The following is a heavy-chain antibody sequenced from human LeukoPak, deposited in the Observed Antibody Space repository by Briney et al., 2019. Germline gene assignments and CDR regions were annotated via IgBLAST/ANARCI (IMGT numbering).Heavy chain of an antibody. V-gene: IGHV1-2*02. D-gene: IGHD3-16*02. Sequence: ASVKVSCKASGYTFTGYYMHWVRQAPGQGLEWMGWINPNSGGTNYAQKFQGRVTMTRDTSISTAYMELSRLRSDDTAVYYCARSSVITFGGVIDGYDSSGYVDYWGQGTLVTVSS. CDR1: GYTFTGYY. CDR2: INPNSGGT. CDR3: ARSSVITFGGVIDGYDSSGYVDY. J-gene: IGHJ4*02.